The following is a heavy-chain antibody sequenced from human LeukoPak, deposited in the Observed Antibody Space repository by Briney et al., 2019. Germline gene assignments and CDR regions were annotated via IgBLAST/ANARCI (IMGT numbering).Heavy chain of an antibody. Sequence: PSETLSLTCTVSGGSISSGGYYWSWSRQPRGEGLEWTGYIYHSGSTYYNPSLKSRVTISVDRSKNQFSLKLSSVTAADTAVYYCARDHPREAARTAYWGQGTLVTVSS. CDR1: GGSISSGGYY. D-gene: IGHD6-6*01. V-gene: IGHV4-30-2*01. CDR3: ARDHPREAARTAY. J-gene: IGHJ4*02. CDR2: IYHSGST.